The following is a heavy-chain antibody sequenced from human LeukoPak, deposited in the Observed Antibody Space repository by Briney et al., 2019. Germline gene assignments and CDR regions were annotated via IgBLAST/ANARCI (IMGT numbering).Heavy chain of an antibody. V-gene: IGHV1-69*01. Sequence: SVKVSCKASGGTFSSYAISWVRQAPGQGLEWMGGIIPIFGTANYAQKFRGRVTITADESTSTAYMELSSLRSEDTAVYYCARMEAMVRTFDYWGQGTLVTVSS. CDR3: ARMEAMVRTFDY. CDR2: IIPIFGTA. D-gene: IGHD5-18*01. CDR1: GGTFSSYA. J-gene: IGHJ4*02.